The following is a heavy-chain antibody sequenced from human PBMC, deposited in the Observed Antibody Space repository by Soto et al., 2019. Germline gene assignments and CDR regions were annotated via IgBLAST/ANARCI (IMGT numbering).Heavy chain of an antibody. Sequence: EVQLVESGGDLVQPGGSLRLSCAASGFTVGSTYMNWVRQAPGKGLEWVSVIYSGGSTYYADSGRGRFTISRDNSKNTGNLQRNSLGVEDTAVYYCARGGKAAALMDHCGRGTLVTVSS. J-gene: IGHJ4*02. D-gene: IGHD6-25*01. CDR2: IYSGGST. V-gene: IGHV3-66*01. CDR3: ARGGKAAALMDH. CDR1: GFTVGSTY.